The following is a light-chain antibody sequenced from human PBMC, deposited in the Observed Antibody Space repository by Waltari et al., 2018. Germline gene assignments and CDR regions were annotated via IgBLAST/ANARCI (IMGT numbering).Light chain of an antibody. Sequence: EIVLTQSPEFQSVTPKEKVTITCRASQSIGTSLHWYQQKPDQPPKHLIKYVSQSLSEVPSRFSGSGPGTDFTLTINSLESEDAATYYCHQGSSSFTFGQGTKLEIK. CDR1: QSIGTS. V-gene: IGKV6-21*01. CDR3: HQGSSSFT. J-gene: IGKJ2*01. CDR2: YVS.